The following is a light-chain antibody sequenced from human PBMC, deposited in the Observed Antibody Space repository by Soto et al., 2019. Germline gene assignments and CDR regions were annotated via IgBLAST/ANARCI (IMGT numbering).Light chain of an antibody. V-gene: IGKV3-15*01. CDR1: QSVSSN. CDR2: DVS. Sequence: EIVMTQSPVTLSVSPWERATLSCRASQSVSSNLAWYQQKPGQVPRLLIYDVSTRATGVPARFSGSGSGTEFTLTISSLQSEDFAVYYCQQYFRWRTFDQGTKVDIK. CDR3: QQYFRWRT. J-gene: IGKJ1*01.